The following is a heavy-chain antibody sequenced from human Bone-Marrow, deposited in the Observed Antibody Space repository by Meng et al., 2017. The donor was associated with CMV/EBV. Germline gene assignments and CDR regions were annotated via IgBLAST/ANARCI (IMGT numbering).Heavy chain of an antibody. CDR3: ARERVLAYYYYYGMDV. V-gene: IGHV3-11*01. Sequence: GGSLRLSCAASGFTFSDYYMSWIRQAPGKGLEWVSYISSSGSTIYYADSVKGRFTISRDNAKNSLYLQMNSLRAEDTAVYYCARERVLAYYYYYGMDVWGQGTTATVSS. CDR1: GFTFSDYY. J-gene: IGHJ6*02. CDR2: ISSSGSTI. D-gene: IGHD3-3*02.